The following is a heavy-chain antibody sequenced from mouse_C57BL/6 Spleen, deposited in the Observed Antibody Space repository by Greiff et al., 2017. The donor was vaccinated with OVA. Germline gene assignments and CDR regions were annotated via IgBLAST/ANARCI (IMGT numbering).Heavy chain of an antibody. J-gene: IGHJ4*01. D-gene: IGHD5-1*01. Sequence: VQLQQSGPELVKPGASVKISCKASGYAFSSSWMYWVKQRPGKGLEWIGRIYPGDGDTNYNGKFKGKATLTADKSSSTAYMQLSSLTSEDSAVYFCARTYLYAMDYWGQGTSVTVSS. V-gene: IGHV1-82*01. CDR1: GYAFSSSW. CDR3: ARTYLYAMDY. CDR2: IYPGDGDT.